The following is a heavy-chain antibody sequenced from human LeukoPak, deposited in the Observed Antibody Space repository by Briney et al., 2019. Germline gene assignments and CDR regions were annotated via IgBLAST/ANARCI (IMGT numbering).Heavy chain of an antibody. CDR1: GFTFSSYS. Sequence: GGSLRLSCAASGFTFSSYSMNWVRQAPGKGLEWVSSISSSSSYIYYADSVKGRFTISRDNAKNSLYLQMNSLRAEDTAVYYCARDALLRYFDWLPLFSVFDPWGQGTLVTVSS. V-gene: IGHV3-21*01. D-gene: IGHD3-9*01. CDR3: ARDALLRYFDWLPLFSVFDP. CDR2: ISSSSSYI. J-gene: IGHJ5*02.